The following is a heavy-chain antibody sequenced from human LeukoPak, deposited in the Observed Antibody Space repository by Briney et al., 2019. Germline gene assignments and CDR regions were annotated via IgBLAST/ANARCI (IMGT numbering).Heavy chain of an antibody. D-gene: IGHD3-10*01. V-gene: IGHV1-18*04. Sequence: ASVKVSCKASGYTFSNYDITWVRQAPGQGLEWMGWISTYNGNPNYAQKLQGRVTMITDTSTSTAYMELRSLRSDDTAMYYCARLLGSYYQNWFDPWGQGTLVTVSS. CDR2: ISTYNGNP. CDR3: ARLLGSYYQNWFDP. CDR1: GYTFSNYD. J-gene: IGHJ5*02.